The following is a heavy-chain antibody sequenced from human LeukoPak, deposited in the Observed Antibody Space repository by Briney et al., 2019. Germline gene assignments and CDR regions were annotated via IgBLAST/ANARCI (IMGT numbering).Heavy chain of an antibody. Sequence: GGSLRLSRTASGFIFSNYWMTWVRQAPGKELEWVAQINQDGSKEYYIDSVKARFSISRDNARNSLSLQMNSLRAEDTAVYYCVRDGGVSGYDLLDYWGQGTLVTVSS. D-gene: IGHD5-12*01. V-gene: IGHV3-7*01. J-gene: IGHJ4*02. CDR1: GFIFSNYW. CDR2: INQDGSKE. CDR3: VRDGGVSGYDLLDY.